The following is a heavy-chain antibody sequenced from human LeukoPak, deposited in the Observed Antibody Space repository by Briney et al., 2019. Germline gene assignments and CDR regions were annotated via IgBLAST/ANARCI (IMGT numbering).Heavy chain of an antibody. CDR2: ISYDGSNE. Sequence: GGSLRLSCAASGFSFSRYSMHWVRQAPGLGLEWVAAISYDGSNEYYADSVKGRFTISRDKARNSLYLQMNSLRVEDTAVYYCARDHRYAFDNWGHGTLVTVSS. CDR3: ARDHRYAFDN. CDR1: GFSFSRYS. D-gene: IGHD5-12*01. J-gene: IGHJ4*01. V-gene: IGHV3-30*04.